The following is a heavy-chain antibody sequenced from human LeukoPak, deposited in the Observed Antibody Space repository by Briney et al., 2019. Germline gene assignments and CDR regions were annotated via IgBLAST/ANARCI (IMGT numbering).Heavy chain of an antibody. CDR3: SRKRWFGELFLFDY. J-gene: IGHJ4*01. CDR2: IYHSGST. CDR1: GYSISSGYY. Sequence: PSETLSLTCAVSGYSISSGYYWGRIRQPPGKGLEWIGSIYHSGSTYYNPSLKSRVTISVDTSKNQFSLKLSSLTAVDTAVYYCSRKRWFGELFLFDYWGQGTLVTVSS. D-gene: IGHD3-10*01. V-gene: IGHV4-38-2*01.